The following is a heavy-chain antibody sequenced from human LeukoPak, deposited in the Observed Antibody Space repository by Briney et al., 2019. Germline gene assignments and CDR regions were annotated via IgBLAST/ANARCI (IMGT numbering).Heavy chain of an antibody. CDR2: IKADGGEK. CDR3: ARDQTPFY. D-gene: IGHD2-15*01. V-gene: IGHV3-7*01. J-gene: IGHJ4*02. CDR1: GFTFSTYW. Sequence: GGSLRLSCAASGFTFSTYWMNWFLQTPGKGLEWVAKIKADGGEKDHVASVKGRFTISRDNAKSSMWLQMNSLRDGDTAVYYCARDQTPFYWGQGSLVTVSS.